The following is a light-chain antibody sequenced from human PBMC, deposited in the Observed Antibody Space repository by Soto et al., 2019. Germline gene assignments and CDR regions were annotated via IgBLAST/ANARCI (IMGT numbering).Light chain of an antibody. Sequence: DIQMTQSPSSLSASVGDRVTITCRASQSISSYLNWYQQKPGKAPKLLIYAASSLQSGVPSRFSGSGSGTDFTLTISSLQPEDFATYYCQQSYSTLWWTFGQGTKLEIK. CDR1: QSISSY. CDR3: QQSYSTLWWT. V-gene: IGKV1-39*01. J-gene: IGKJ2*02. CDR2: AAS.